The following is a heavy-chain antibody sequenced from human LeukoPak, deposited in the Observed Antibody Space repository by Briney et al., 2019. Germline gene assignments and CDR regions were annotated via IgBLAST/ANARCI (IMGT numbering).Heavy chain of an antibody. Sequence: SETLSLTCTIYGYSISSAFYWGWIRQPPGKGLEWIGSIYHSGSTHYNPSLKSRVTISVDTSKNQFSLKLSSVTAADTAVYYCARDSGSYDILTGYWESWGQGTLVTVSS. CDR3: ARDSGSYDILTGYWES. D-gene: IGHD3-9*01. J-gene: IGHJ4*02. CDR1: GYSISSAFY. CDR2: IYHSGST. V-gene: IGHV4-38-2*02.